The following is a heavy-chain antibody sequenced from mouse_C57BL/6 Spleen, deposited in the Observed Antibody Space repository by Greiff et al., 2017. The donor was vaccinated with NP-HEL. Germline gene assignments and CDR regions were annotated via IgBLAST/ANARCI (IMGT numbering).Heavy chain of an antibody. CDR1: GFTFNTYA. CDR3: VREGIYYYGSSYVGYFDY. Sequence: EVQVVESGGGLVQPKGSLKLSCAASGFTFNTYAMHWVRQAPGKGLEWVARIRSKSSNYATYYADSVRDRFTISRDDSQSMLYLQMNNLKTEDTAVYYCVREGIYYYGSSYVGYFDYWGQGTTLTVSS. CDR2: IRSKSSNYAT. V-gene: IGHV10-3*01. J-gene: IGHJ2*01. D-gene: IGHD1-1*01.